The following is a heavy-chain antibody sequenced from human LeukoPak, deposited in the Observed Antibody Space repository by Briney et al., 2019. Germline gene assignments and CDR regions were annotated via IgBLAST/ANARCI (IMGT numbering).Heavy chain of an antibody. D-gene: IGHD5-18*01. CDR1: GFTFSSYS. V-gene: IGHV3-21*01. J-gene: IGHJ4*02. CDR2: ISSSSSYI. Sequence: GGSLRLSCAASGFTFSSYSMSWVRQAPGKGLEWVSSISSSSSYIYYADSVKGRFTISRDNAKNSLYLQMNSLRAEDTAIYYCARDGWIPATDYWGQGTLDTVSS. CDR3: ARDGWIPATDY.